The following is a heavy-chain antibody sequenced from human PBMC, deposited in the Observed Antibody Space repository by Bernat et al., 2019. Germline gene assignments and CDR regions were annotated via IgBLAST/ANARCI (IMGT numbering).Heavy chain of an antibody. J-gene: IGHJ3*02. V-gene: IGHV3-7*03. CDR3: ATDSRVVGATGAADI. CDR1: GFPFSTYW. Sequence: EVQLVESGGGLVQPGGSLRLSCAASGFPFSTYWMSWVRQAPGKGLEWVSNMNQDGSEKDSVDSVKGRFTISRDNAKNSLYLQMNSLRVEDTAVYYCATDSRVVGATGAADIWGQGTMVTVSS. CDR2: MNQDGSEK. D-gene: IGHD1-26*01.